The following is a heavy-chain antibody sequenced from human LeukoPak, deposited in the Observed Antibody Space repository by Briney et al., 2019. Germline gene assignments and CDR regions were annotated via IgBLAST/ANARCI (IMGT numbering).Heavy chain of an antibody. CDR2: IYYSGST. CDR1: GGSISSSSYY. J-gene: IGHJ4*02. D-gene: IGHD3-10*01. Sequence: SETLSLTCTVSGGSISSSSYYWGWIRQPPGKGLEWIGSIYYSGSTYYNPSLKSRVTISVDTSKNQFSLKLSSVTAADTAVYYCARAPLYYGSGSYYEFDYWGQGTLVTVSS. CDR3: ARAPLYYGSGSYYEFDY. V-gene: IGHV4-39*07.